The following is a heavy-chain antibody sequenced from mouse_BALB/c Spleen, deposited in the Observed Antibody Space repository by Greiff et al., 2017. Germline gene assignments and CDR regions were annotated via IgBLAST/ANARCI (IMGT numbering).Heavy chain of an antibody. CDR1: GFTFSSYG. CDR2: INSNGGST. CDR3: ARVIYYYGSSYVDAMDY. V-gene: IGHV5-6-3*01. Sequence: EVQVVESGGGLVQPGGSLKFSCAASGFTFSSYGMSWVRQTPDKRLELVATINSNGGSTYYPDSVKGRFTISRDNAKNTLYLQMSSLKSEDTAMYYCARVIYYYGSSYVDAMDYWGQGTSVTVSS. D-gene: IGHD1-1*01. J-gene: IGHJ4*01.